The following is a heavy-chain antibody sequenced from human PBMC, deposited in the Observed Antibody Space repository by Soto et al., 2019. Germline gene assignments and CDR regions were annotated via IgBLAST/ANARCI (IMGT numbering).Heavy chain of an antibody. CDR2: ISGSGGST. CDR1: GFTFSSYA. D-gene: IGHD5-12*01. Sequence: PGGSLRLSCAASGFTFSSYAMSWVRQAPGKGLEWVSAISGSGGSTYYADSVEGRFTISRDNSKNTLYLQMNSLRAEDTAVSYCAKAPTDGAYDLGAFDIWGQGTRVTVSS. J-gene: IGHJ3*02. V-gene: IGHV3-23*01. CDR3: AKAPTDGAYDLGAFDI.